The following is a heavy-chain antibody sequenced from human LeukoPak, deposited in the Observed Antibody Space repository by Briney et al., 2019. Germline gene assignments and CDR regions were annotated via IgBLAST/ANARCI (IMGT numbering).Heavy chain of an antibody. CDR3: ARDERPI. V-gene: IGHV3-30-3*01. CDR2: ISFDASNK. J-gene: IGHJ4*02. D-gene: IGHD6-25*01. Sequence: GGSLRLSCAASGFTFSNYALHWVRQAPGKGLEWVSVISFDASNKYYADSVKGRFTISRDNSKNTLYLQMNSLRTEDTAVYYCARDERPIWGQGTLVTVSS. CDR1: GFTFSNYA.